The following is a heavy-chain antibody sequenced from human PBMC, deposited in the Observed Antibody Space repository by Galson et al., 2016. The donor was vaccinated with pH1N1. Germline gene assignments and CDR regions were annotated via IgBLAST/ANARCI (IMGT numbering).Heavy chain of an antibody. J-gene: IGHJ3*02. CDR2: IYPGDSDT. CDR3: ARQGGYNAGRGDFGAYDI. D-gene: IGHD5-12*01. CDR1: GYSFTAFW. V-gene: IGHV5-51*01. Sequence: QSGAEVTKPGDPLRISCKGSGYSFTAFWIAWVRQMPGKGLEWMGIIYPGDSDTRYSPSFHGQVTISVDKSITTAYLQWSRLKASDTAMYYCARQGGYNAGRGDFGAYDIWGQGTMVTVSP.